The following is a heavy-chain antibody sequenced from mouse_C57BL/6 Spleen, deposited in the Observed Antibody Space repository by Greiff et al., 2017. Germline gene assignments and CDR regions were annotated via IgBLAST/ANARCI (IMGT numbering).Heavy chain of an antibody. Sequence: QVQLQQSGAELVKPGASVKISCKASGYAFSSYWMNWVKQRPGKGLEGIGQIYPGDGDTNYNGKFKGKATLTADKSSSTAYMQLSSLTSEDSAVYFCARYGTTVVEDYAMDYWGQGTSVTVSS. CDR2: IYPGDGDT. J-gene: IGHJ4*01. CDR1: GYAFSSYW. CDR3: ARYGTTVVEDYAMDY. D-gene: IGHD1-1*01. V-gene: IGHV1-80*01.